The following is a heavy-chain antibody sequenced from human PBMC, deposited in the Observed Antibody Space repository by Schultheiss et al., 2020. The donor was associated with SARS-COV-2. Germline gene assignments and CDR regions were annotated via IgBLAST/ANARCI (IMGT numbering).Heavy chain of an antibody. J-gene: IGHJ5*02. CDR1: GYTFTSYG. CDR2: ISGYNDNT. Sequence: ASVKVSCKASGYTFTSYGISWVRQAPGQGLEWLGWISGYNDNTNYAQKLQGRVTMTTDTSTSTAYMELRSLRSDDTAVYYCARDLPVPAAAIPGSPGHNWFDPWGQGTLVTGSS. CDR3: ARDLPVPAAAIPGSPGHNWFDP. V-gene: IGHV1-18*01. D-gene: IGHD2-2*01.